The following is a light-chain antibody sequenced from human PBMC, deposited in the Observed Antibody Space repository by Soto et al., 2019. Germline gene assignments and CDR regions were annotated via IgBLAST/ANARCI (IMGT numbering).Light chain of an antibody. CDR3: QQYYATPFT. CDR1: QSVLYSSNKNNF. V-gene: IGKV4-1*01. Sequence: DIVMTQSPDSLAVSLGERATINCKSSQSVLYSSNKNNFLAWYQQKPGQPPKLLIYWASTRESGVPDRFSGSGSGTDFPLTISSVQAEDVAVYYCQQYYATPFTFGPGTKVDIK. CDR2: WAS. J-gene: IGKJ3*01.